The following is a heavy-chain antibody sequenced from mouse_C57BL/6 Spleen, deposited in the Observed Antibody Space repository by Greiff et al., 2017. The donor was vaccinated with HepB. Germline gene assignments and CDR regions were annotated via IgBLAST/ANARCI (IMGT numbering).Heavy chain of an antibody. CDR3: ARRRNWDDYFDY. D-gene: IGHD4-1*01. CDR1: GYAFSSSW. CDR2: IYPGDGDT. V-gene: IGHV1-82*01. J-gene: IGHJ2*01. Sequence: QVQLKQSGPELVKPGASVKISCKASGYAFSSSWMNWVKQRPGKGLEWIGRIYPGDGDTNYNGKFKGKATLTADKSSSTAYMQLSSLTSEDSAVYFCARRRNWDDYFDYWGQGTTLTVSS.